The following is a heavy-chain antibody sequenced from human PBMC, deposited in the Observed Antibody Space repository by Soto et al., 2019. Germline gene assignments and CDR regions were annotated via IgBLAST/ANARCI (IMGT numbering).Heavy chain of an antibody. CDR3: AGDLRVGANENWFDP. CDR2: IIPSFGTA. Sequence: QVQLVQSGAAVKKPGSSVTVSCPASGGTFSSYAISWVRQAPGQGLAWMGGIIPSFGTANYEQKFQRRVTITADESTSTAHMELSSLRSEDTALYYCAGDLRVGANENWFDPWGQGTLVTVSS. CDR1: GGTFSSYA. V-gene: IGHV1-69*01. J-gene: IGHJ5*02. D-gene: IGHD1-26*01.